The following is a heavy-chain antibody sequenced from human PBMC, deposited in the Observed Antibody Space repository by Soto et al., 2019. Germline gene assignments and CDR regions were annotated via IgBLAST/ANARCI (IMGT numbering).Heavy chain of an antibody. Sequence: PSETLSLTCTVSGGSISSSSYYWGWIRQPPGKGLEWIGSIFYSGSTYYNPSLKSRVTISVDTSKNQFSLKLTSVTAADTAAYYCARVPDRWGQGTLVTVSS. J-gene: IGHJ5*02. CDR3: ARVPDR. CDR1: GGSISSSSYY. CDR2: IFYSGST. V-gene: IGHV4-39*01. D-gene: IGHD2-2*01.